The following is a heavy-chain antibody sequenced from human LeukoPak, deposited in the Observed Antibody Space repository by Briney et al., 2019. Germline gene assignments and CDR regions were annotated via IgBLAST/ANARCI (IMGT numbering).Heavy chain of an antibody. J-gene: IGHJ4*02. CDR2: IRNDGTNK. Sequence: PGGSLRLSCAASGFTFSSYGMHWVRQAPGKGLEWVSIIRNDGTNKYYADSVKGRFIVSRDNSKNTLYLQMNSLRVEDTAVYYCAKDLDTASDYWGQGTLVTVSS. D-gene: IGHD5-18*01. V-gene: IGHV3-30*02. CDR1: GFTFSSYG. CDR3: AKDLDTASDY.